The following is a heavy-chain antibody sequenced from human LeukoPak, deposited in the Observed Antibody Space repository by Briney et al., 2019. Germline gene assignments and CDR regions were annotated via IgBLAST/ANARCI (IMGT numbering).Heavy chain of an antibody. D-gene: IGHD3-9*01. J-gene: IGHJ6*02. CDR2: IYDSGST. V-gene: IGHV4-39*01. CDR3: ASQDILTGYSNYYYYGMDV. Sequence: SETLSLTCTVSGGSIRSSYYYWGWIRQPPGKGLEWIGSIYDSGSTYYNPSLKSRVTISVDTSKNQFSLKLSSVTAADTAVYYCASQDILTGYSNYYYYGMDVWGQGTTVTVSS. CDR1: GGSIRSSYYY.